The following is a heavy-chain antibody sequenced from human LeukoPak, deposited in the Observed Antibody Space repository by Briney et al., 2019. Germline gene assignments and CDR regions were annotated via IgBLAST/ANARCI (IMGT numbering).Heavy chain of an antibody. Sequence: RRASVKVSCKAFGYTFTSYYMHWVRQAPGQGLEWMGRIDPNSGGTDYAQKFQGRVAMTRDTSISTAYMELSRLRSDDTAVYYCTRAYCSGGRCFTDYWGQGTLVTVSS. CDR2: IDPNSGGT. J-gene: IGHJ4*02. D-gene: IGHD2-15*01. CDR3: TRAYCSGGRCFTDY. CDR1: GYTFTSYY. V-gene: IGHV1-2*06.